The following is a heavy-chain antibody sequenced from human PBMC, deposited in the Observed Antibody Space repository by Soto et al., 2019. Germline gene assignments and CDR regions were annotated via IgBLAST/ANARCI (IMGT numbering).Heavy chain of an antibody. D-gene: IGHD6-13*01. J-gene: IGHJ3*02. CDR2: INPNSGGT. CDR1: GYTFTGYY. Sequence: ASVKGSCKASGYTFTGYYMHWVRQAPGQGLEWMGWINPNSGGTNYAQKFQGWVTMTRDTSISTAYMELSRLRSDDTAVYYCARVSLYSSSWHDAFDIWGQGTMVTVSS. V-gene: IGHV1-2*04. CDR3: ARVSLYSSSWHDAFDI.